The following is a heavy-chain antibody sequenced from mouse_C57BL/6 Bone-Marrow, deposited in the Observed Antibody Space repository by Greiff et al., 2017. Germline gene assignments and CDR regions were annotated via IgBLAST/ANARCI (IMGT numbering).Heavy chain of an antibody. CDR3: ARSQVFDGYYEGDY. CDR2: IYPGDGDT. V-gene: IGHV1-80*01. D-gene: IGHD2-3*01. CDR1: GYAFSSYW. Sequence: QVQLQQSGAELVKPGASVKISCKASGYAFSSYWMNWVKQRPGKGLEWIGQIYPGDGDTNYNGKFKGKATLTADKSSSTAYMQLSSLTSEDSAVYFCARSQVFDGYYEGDYWGQGTTLTVSS. J-gene: IGHJ2*01.